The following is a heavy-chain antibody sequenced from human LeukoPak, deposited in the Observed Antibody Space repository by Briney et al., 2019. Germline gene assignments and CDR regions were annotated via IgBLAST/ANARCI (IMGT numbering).Heavy chain of an antibody. J-gene: IGHJ4*02. CDR3: AKVGYSYDYIDY. Sequence: GGSLRLSCAASGFTFDDYAMHWVRQAPGKGLEWVSGISWNSGSIGYADSMKGRFTISRDNAKNSLYLQMNSLRAEDTALYYCAKVGYSYDYIDYWGQGTLVTVSS. D-gene: IGHD5-18*01. V-gene: IGHV3-9*01. CDR1: GFTFDDYA. CDR2: ISWNSGSI.